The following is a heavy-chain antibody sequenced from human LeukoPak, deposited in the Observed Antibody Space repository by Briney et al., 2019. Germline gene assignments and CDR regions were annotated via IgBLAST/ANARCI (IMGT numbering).Heavy chain of an antibody. CDR3: KRGYSGLGY. CDR1: GFSYSSYA. Sequence: GGSLRLSCAASGFSYSSYAMSWVREAPGKGLEGVSAISGSGGSTYYADSVKGRFTISRDNSKNTLYLQMNSLRAEDTAVYYCKRGYSGLGYWGQGTLVTVSS. D-gene: IGHD5-12*01. J-gene: IGHJ4*02. CDR2: ISGSGGST. V-gene: IGHV3-23*01.